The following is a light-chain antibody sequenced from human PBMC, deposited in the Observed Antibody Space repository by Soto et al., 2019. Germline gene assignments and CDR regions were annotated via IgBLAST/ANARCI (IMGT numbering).Light chain of an antibody. CDR2: WAS. J-gene: IGKJ1*01. CDR1: QSVLYSFNNNNC. CDR3: QQYYSGPQT. Sequence: DIVMTQSPDSLAVSLGERAAINCKSSQSVLYSFNNNNCLAWYQQKPGQPPKLLIYWASTRESGVPDRFSGSGSGTDFTLTISGLQAEDVAVYYCQQYYSGPQTFGQGTKVEIK. V-gene: IGKV4-1*01.